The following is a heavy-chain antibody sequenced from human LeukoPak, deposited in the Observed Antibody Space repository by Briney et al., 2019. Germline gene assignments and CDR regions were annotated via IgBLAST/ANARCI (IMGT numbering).Heavy chain of an antibody. J-gene: IGHJ4*02. D-gene: IGHD1-26*01. Sequence: PGGSLRLSCAASGFTFSSYSMNWVRQAPGKGLEWVSSISSSSSYIYYADSVKGRFTISRDNAKNSLYLQMNSLRAEDTAVYYCARHRVGSVPADYWGQGTLVTVSS. V-gene: IGHV3-21*01. CDR3: ARHRVGSVPADY. CDR1: GFTFSSYS. CDR2: ISSSSSYI.